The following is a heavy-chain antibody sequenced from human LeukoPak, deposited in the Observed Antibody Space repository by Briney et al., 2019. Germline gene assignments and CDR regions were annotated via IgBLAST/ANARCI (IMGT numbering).Heavy chain of an antibody. J-gene: IGHJ4*02. CDR3: ARTPRESYCSGGSCYSTFDY. Sequence: TGGSLRLSCAAPGFTFSSYSMNWVRQAPGKGLEWVSSISSSSSYIYYADSVKGRFTISRDNAKNSLYLQMNSLRAEDTAVYYCARTPRESYCSGGSCYSTFDYWGQGTLVTVSS. CDR1: GFTFSSYS. D-gene: IGHD2-15*01. CDR2: ISSSSSYI. V-gene: IGHV3-21*01.